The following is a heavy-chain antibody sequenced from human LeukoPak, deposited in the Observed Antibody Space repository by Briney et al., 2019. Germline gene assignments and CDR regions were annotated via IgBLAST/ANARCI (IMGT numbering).Heavy chain of an antibody. Sequence: ASVKVSCKASGYTFTSYGISWVRQAPGQGLEWMGWISAYNGSTNYAQKLQGRVTMTTDTSTSTAYMELRSLRSDDTAVYYCARDPRFYTPFLMIDEGYFDYWGQGTLVTVSS. CDR1: GYTFTSYG. J-gene: IGHJ4*02. V-gene: IGHV1-18*01. D-gene: IGHD3-22*01. CDR2: ISAYNGST. CDR3: ARDPRFYTPFLMIDEGYFDY.